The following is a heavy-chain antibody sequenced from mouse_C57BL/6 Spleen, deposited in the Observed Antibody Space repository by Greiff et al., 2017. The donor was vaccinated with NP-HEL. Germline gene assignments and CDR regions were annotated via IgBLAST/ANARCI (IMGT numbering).Heavy chain of an antibody. J-gene: IGHJ2*01. CDR3: ARSERTDYYGSSPPYFDY. Sequence: QVQLQQSGAELVRPGTSVKVSCKASGYAFTNYLIEWVKQRPGQGLEWIGVINPGSGGTNYNEKFKGKATLTADKSSSTAYMQLSSLTSEDSAVYFCARSERTDYYGSSPPYFDYWGQGTTLTVSS. CDR2: INPGSGGT. CDR1: GYAFTNYL. D-gene: IGHD1-1*01. V-gene: IGHV1-54*01.